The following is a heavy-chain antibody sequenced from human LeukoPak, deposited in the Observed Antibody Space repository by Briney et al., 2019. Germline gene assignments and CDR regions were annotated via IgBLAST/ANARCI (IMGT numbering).Heavy chain of an antibody. CDR2: VNGRGATT. CDR1: GFTFSDYA. Sequence: GGSLRLSCAASGFASGFTFSDYAVSWVRQAPGKGPEWVASVNGRGATTYYANSVRGRFTISRDNSKNTLYLQMISLGADDTAIYFCAKAPATGEGYYFYYMDVWGKGTTVTVSS. V-gene: IGHV3-23*01. D-gene: IGHD7-27*01. J-gene: IGHJ6*03. CDR3: AKAPATGEGYYFYYMDV.